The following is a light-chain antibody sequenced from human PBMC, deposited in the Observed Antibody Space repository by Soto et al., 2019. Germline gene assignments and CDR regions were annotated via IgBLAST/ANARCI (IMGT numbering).Light chain of an antibody. CDR3: QQRSNWPPIT. Sequence: EIVLTQSPGTLSLSPGERATLNCRAIQSVRSSYLAWYQQQPGQAPRLLIHGASRRATGIPDRFSGSGSGTDFTLIISSLEPEDFAVYYCQQRSNWPPITFGQGTRLEIK. CDR1: QSVRSSY. CDR2: GAS. V-gene: IGKV3D-20*02. J-gene: IGKJ5*01.